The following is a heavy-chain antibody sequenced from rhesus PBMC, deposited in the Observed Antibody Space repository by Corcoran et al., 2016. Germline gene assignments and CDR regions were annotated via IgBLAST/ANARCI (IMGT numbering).Heavy chain of an antibody. V-gene: IGHV3S18*01. Sequence: EVQLVESGGGLAKPGGSMRLACAASGFRVSDYYMYWVRQAPVKGLEWVSGISYTGGSTYYADSVKGRFTISRENAKNTLYLQMDSLRAEDTAVYYCAREGGGSYRKHFDYWGQGVLVTVSS. J-gene: IGHJ4*01. CDR3: AREGGGSYRKHFDY. CDR1: GFRVSDYY. D-gene: IGHD1-44*02. CDR2: ISYTGGST.